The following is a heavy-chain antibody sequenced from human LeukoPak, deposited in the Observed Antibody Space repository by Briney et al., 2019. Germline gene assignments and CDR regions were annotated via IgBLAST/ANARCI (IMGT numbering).Heavy chain of an antibody. Sequence: ASVKVSCKASGYTFTGYYMHWVRQAPGQGLEWMGWINPNSGGTNYAQKFQGRVTMTRDTSISTAYMELSRLRSDDTAVYYCAREDYYGSGSYSDYWGQGTLVTVSS. D-gene: IGHD3-10*01. CDR1: GYTFTGYY. CDR3: AREDYYGSGSYSDY. J-gene: IGHJ4*02. CDR2: INPNSGGT. V-gene: IGHV1-2*02.